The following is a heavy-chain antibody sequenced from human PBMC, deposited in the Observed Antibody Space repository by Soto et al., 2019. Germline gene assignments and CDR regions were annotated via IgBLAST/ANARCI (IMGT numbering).Heavy chain of an antibody. D-gene: IGHD3-22*01. Sequence: GGSLRLSCAASGFTFSSYSMNWVRQAPGKGLEWVSYISSSSSTIYYADSVKGRFTISRDNAKNSLYLQMNSLRAEDTAVYYCARDQESIVEVWGKGTTVTVSS. CDR1: GFTFSSYS. CDR3: ARDQESIVEV. J-gene: IGHJ6*04. V-gene: IGHV3-48*01. CDR2: ISSSSSTI.